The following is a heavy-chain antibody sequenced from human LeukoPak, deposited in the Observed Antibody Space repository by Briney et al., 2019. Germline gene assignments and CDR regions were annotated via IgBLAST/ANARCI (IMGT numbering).Heavy chain of an antibody. J-gene: IGHJ5*02. CDR3: ARTFWSGYFGFDP. CDR1: GYTFTSYG. Sequence: EASVKVSCKASGYTFTSYGISWVRQAPGQWLEWMGWISAYNGNTNYAQKLQGRVTMTTDTSTSTAYMELRSLRSDDTAVYYCARTFWSGYFGFDPWGQGTLVTVSS. D-gene: IGHD3-3*01. CDR2: ISAYNGNT. V-gene: IGHV1-18*01.